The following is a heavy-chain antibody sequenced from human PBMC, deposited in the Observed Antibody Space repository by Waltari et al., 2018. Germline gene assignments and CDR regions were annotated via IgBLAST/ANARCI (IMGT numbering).Heavy chain of an antibody. D-gene: IGHD3-16*01. CDR1: GGSISSYY. Sequence: QVQLQESGPGLVKPSETLSLTCTVSGGSISSYYWSWIRQPPGKGLEWLGYIYYSGSTNSTPSLKSRVTRSVDTSTNQFSRKLSSVTAADTAVYYCARDSLGGGDAFDIWGQGTMVTVSS. V-gene: IGHV4-59*01. J-gene: IGHJ3*02. CDR3: ARDSLGGGDAFDI. CDR2: IYYSGST.